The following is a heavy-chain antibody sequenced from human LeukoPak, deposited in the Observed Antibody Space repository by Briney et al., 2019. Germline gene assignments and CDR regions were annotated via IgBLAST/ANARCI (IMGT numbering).Heavy chain of an antibody. Sequence: GGSLRLSCAASGFTFSSYSMNWVRQAPGKGLEWVSSISSSSSYIYYADSVKGRFTISRDNAKNSLYLQMNSLRAEDTAVYYCARVPIGLVVTAIHLDYWGQGTLVTVSS. CDR3: ARVPIGLVVTAIHLDY. CDR1: GFTFSSYS. V-gene: IGHV3-21*01. J-gene: IGHJ4*02. D-gene: IGHD2-21*02. CDR2: ISSSSSYI.